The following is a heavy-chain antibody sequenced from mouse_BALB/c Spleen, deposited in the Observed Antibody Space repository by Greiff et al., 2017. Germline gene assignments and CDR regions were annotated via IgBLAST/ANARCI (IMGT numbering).Heavy chain of an antibody. CDR2: IRNKANGYTT. J-gene: IGHJ4*01. V-gene: IGHV7-3*02. CDR1: GFTFTDYY. Sequence: EVKVVESGGGLVQPGGSLRLSCATSGFTFTDYYMSWVRQPPGKALEWLGFIRNKANGYTTEYSASVKGRFTISRDNSQSILYLQMNTLRAEDSATYYCARDTWYYAMDYWGQGTSVTVSS. CDR3: ARDTWYYAMDY.